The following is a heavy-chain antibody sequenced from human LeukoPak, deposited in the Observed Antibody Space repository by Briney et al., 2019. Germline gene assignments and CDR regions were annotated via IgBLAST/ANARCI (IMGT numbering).Heavy chain of an antibody. V-gene: IGHV3-9*01. CDR3: AKAEGSGYYFFDY. Sequence: GGSLRLSCAASGFIFDDYAMHWVRQAPGKGLEWVSGISWNSGSIGYADSVKGRFTISRDNAKNSLYLQMNSLRAEDTALYYCAKAEGSGYYFFDYWGQGTLVTVSS. J-gene: IGHJ4*02. CDR2: ISWNSGSI. CDR1: GFIFDDYA. D-gene: IGHD3-22*01.